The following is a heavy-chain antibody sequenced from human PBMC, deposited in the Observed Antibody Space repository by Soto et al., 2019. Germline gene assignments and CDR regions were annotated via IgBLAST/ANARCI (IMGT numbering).Heavy chain of an antibody. CDR3: TTRAVAAIIEFDY. CDR2: IKSKTDGGTT. V-gene: IGHV3-15*07. D-gene: IGHD6-19*01. Sequence: EVQLVESGGGLVKPGGSLRLSCAASGFTFSNAWMNWVRQAPGKGLEWVGRIKSKTDGGTTDYAAPVKGRFTISRDDSKNTLYLQMNSLKTEDTAVYYCTTRAVAAIIEFDYWGQGTLVTVSS. CDR1: GFTFSNAW. J-gene: IGHJ4*02.